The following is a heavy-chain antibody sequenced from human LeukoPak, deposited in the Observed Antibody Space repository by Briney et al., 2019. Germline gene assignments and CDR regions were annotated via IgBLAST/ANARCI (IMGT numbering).Heavy chain of an antibody. CDR2: IYHSGST. CDR1: GGSISSSNW. V-gene: IGHV4-4*02. Sequence: PSGTLSLTCAVSGGSISSSNWWSWVRQPPGKGLEWIGEIYHSGSTNYNPSLKSRVTISADTSKNQFSLKLSSVTAADTAVYYCARVLEDYYDSSGYSDAFDIWGQGTMVTVSS. CDR3: ARVLEDYYDSSGYSDAFDI. J-gene: IGHJ3*02. D-gene: IGHD3-22*01.